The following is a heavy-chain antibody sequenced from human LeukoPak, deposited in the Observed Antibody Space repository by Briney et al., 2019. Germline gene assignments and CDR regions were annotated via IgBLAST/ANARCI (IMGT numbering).Heavy chain of an antibody. D-gene: IGHD2-15*01. Sequence: GGSLRLSCAASGFTFSSYGMNWVRQAPGKGLEWVAFIRYDGSNKYYADSVKGRFTISRDNSKNTLYLQMNSLRAEDTAVYYCAKDRRGYCSGNSCPDAFDIWGQGTMVTVSS. CDR1: GFTFSSYG. CDR2: IRYDGSNK. CDR3: AKDRRGYCSGNSCPDAFDI. J-gene: IGHJ3*02. V-gene: IGHV3-30*02.